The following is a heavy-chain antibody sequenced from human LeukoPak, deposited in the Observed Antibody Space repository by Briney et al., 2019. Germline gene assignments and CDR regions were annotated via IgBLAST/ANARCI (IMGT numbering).Heavy chain of an antibody. CDR2: ISSSSSYI. Sequence: GGSLRLSYAASGFTFSSYSMNWVRQAPGKGLEWVSSISSSSSYIYYADSVKGRFTISRDNAKNSLYLQMNSLRAEDTAVYYCARDLPGIQLWYGDYWGQGTLVTVSS. D-gene: IGHD5-18*01. CDR1: GFTFSSYS. V-gene: IGHV3-21*01. J-gene: IGHJ4*02. CDR3: ARDLPGIQLWYGDY.